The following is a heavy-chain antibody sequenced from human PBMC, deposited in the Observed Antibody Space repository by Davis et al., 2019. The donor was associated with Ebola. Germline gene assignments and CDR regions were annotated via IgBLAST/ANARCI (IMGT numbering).Heavy chain of an antibody. CDR1: GYDFTSSW. D-gene: IGHD6-19*01. J-gene: IGHJ5*01. CDR2: IFPRDSDT. Sequence: GESLKISCKGSGYDFTSSWIAWVRLMPGRGLEWMGIIFPRDSDTRYSPSFEGQVHISVDQSINTAYLQWGSLKASDNGMYYCARGEDNRGWTSGWWFDSWGQGTRVSVSS. CDR3: ARGEDNRGWTSGWWFDS. V-gene: IGHV5-51*01.